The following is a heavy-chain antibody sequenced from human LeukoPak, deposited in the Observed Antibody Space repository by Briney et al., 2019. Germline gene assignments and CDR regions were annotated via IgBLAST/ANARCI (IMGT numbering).Heavy chain of an antibody. J-gene: IGHJ5*02. Sequence: SETLSLTCTVSGGSISSYYWSWIRQPPGKGLEWIGYIYYSGSTNYNPSLKSRVTISVDTSKNQFSLKLSPVTAADTAVYYCARGGTDYGDSNWFDPWGRGTLVTVSS. CDR1: GGSISSYY. CDR3: ARGGTDYGDSNWFDP. D-gene: IGHD4-17*01. CDR2: IYYSGST. V-gene: IGHV4-59*01.